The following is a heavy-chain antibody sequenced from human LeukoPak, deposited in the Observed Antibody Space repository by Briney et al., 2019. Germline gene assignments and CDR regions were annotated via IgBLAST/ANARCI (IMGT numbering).Heavy chain of an antibody. J-gene: IGHJ4*02. CDR2: INSDGSSA. CDR3: ARASGTYSRGYVQIDY. Sequence: GGSLRLSCAASGFTFSSYWMHWVRHAPGKGLVWVSRINSDGSSATYADSVKGRFTISRDDVQNTLYLQINNLGAEDTAVYYCARASGTYSRGYVQIDYWGQGTLVTVSS. D-gene: IGHD3-22*01. V-gene: IGHV3-74*01. CDR1: GFTFSSYW.